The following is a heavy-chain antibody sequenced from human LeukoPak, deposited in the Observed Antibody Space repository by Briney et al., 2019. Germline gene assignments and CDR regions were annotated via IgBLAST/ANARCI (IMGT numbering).Heavy chain of an antibody. J-gene: IGHJ4*02. V-gene: IGHV1-69*05. Sequence: SVKVSCKASGGTFSSYAISWVRQAPGQGLEWMGGIILIFGTANYAQKFQGRVTITTDESTSTAYMELSSLRSEDTAVYYCATMTTDWLDDYWGQGTLVTVSS. D-gene: IGHD4-11*01. CDR1: GGTFSSYA. CDR2: IILIFGTA. CDR3: ATMTTDWLDDY.